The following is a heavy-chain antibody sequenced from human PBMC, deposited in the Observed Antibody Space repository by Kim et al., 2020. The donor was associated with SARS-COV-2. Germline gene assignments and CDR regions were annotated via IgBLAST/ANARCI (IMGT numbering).Heavy chain of an antibody. CDR1: GFTFSNAW. CDR2: IKSKTDGGTT. D-gene: IGHD6-19*01. CDR3: TTGVDSSGWRDY. Sequence: GGSLRLSCAASGFTFSNAWMSWVRQAPGKGLEWVGRIKSKTDGGTTDYAAPVKGRFTISRDDSKNTLYLQMNSLKTEDTAVYYCTTGVDSSGWRDYWGQGTLVTVSS. J-gene: IGHJ4*02. V-gene: IGHV3-15*01.